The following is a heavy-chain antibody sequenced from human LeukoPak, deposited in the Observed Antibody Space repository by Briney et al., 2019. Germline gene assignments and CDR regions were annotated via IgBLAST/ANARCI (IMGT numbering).Heavy chain of an antibody. CDR1: GGSFSGYY. J-gene: IGHJ6*03. Sequence: SETLSLTCAVYGGSFSGYYWSWIRQPPGKGLEWIGEINHSGSTNYNPSLKSRVTISVDTSKNQFSLKLSSVTAADTAVYYCASTPGSSGPHYYYYYYMDVWGKGTTVTISS. CDR2: INHSGST. CDR3: ASTPGSSGPHYYYYYYMDV. V-gene: IGHV4-34*01. D-gene: IGHD3-22*01.